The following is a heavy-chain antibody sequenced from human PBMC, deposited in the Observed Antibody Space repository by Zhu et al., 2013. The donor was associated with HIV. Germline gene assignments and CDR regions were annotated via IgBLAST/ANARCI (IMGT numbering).Heavy chain of an antibody. CDR3: AFSVGRCSGGSCYSGDAFDI. V-gene: IGHV1-69*01. D-gene: IGHD2-15*01. CDR2: IIPIFGTA. CDR1: GGTFSSYA. J-gene: IGHJ3*02. Sequence: QVQLVQSGAEVKKPGSSVKVSCKASGGTFSSYAISWVRQAPGQGLEWMGGIIPIFGTANYAQKFQGRVTITADESTSTAYMELSSLRSEDTAVYYCAFSVGRCSGGSCYSGDAFDIWGQGTMVTVSS.